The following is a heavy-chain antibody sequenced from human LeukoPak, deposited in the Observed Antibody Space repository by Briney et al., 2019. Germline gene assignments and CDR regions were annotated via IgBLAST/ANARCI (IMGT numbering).Heavy chain of an antibody. J-gene: IGHJ4*02. Sequence: SSETLSLTCTVSGGSINSYWSWIRQPAGKGLEWIGRISGSGTITYNPALQSRLSISIDTSKNQFSLKLMSVTAADTAVYYCARDSHFYYDTSGFWSFFDYWGQGTLVTVSS. CDR2: ISGSGTI. D-gene: IGHD3-22*01. CDR3: ARDSHFYYDTSGFWSFFDY. V-gene: IGHV4-4*07. CDR1: GGSINSY.